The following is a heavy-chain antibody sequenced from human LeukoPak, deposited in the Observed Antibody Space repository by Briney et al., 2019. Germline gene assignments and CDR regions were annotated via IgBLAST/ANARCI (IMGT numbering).Heavy chain of an antibody. CDR3: AKDSRPDDYISSFEI. CDR1: GFTFSSHA. CDR2: IHENGGNT. Sequence: GGSLRLSCVASGFTFSSHAMTWVRQAPGKGLQWVSSIHENGGNTYYADSVKGRFSISRGNSKNTLYLQMAKLRADDTAAYYCAKDSRPDDYISSFEIWGQGSMVTVSS. J-gene: IGHJ3*02. D-gene: IGHD4/OR15-4a*01. V-gene: IGHV3-23*01.